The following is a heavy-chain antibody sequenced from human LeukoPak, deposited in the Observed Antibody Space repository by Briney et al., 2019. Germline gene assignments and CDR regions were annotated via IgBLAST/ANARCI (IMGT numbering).Heavy chain of an antibody. CDR3: ATLYCSSTSCYTSRRHYYGMDV. CDR2: ISYDGSNK. J-gene: IGHJ6*02. V-gene: IGHV3-30-3*01. CDR1: GFTFSSYA. D-gene: IGHD2-2*02. Sequence: PGGSLRLSCAASGFTFSSYAMHWVRQAPGKGLEGVAVISYDGSNKYYAYSVKGRFTISRDNSKNTLYLQMNSLRAEDTAVYYCATLYCSSTSCYTSRRHYYGMDVWGQGTTVTVSS.